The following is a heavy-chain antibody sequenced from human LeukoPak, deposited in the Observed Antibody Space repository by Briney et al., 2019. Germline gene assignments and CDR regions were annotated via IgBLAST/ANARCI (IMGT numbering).Heavy chain of an antibody. D-gene: IGHD2-2*01. J-gene: IGHJ4*02. CDR3: AKLQSVVIPAAMLGFDY. CDR1: GFTFNRYG. V-gene: IGHV3-23*01. Sequence: GGSLRLSCAASGFTFNRYGMSWVRQAPGKCLQWVSGIIASGANRYYADSVKCRFTISRDNSTDTQTVQINSLRAEDTAVYYCAKLQSVVIPAAMLGFDYWGEGILVTVSS. CDR2: IIASGANR.